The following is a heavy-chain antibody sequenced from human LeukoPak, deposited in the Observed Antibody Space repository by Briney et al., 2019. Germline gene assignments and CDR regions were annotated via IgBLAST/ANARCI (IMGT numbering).Heavy chain of an antibody. J-gene: IGHJ4*02. CDR3: ARGLIWTFDY. Sequence: PSETLSLTFAVYGGSFSGYYLSWIRQPPGKGLEWIGEINHSGSTNYNPSLKSRVTISVDTSKNQFSLKLSSVTAADTAVYYCARGLIWTFDYWGQGTLVTVSS. CDR1: GGSFSGYY. D-gene: IGHD2-21*01. CDR2: INHSGST. V-gene: IGHV4-34*01.